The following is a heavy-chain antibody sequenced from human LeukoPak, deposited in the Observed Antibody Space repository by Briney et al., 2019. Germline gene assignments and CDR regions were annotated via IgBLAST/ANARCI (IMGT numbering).Heavy chain of an antibody. J-gene: IGHJ4*02. V-gene: IGHV1-24*01. CDR2: FDPEDGET. D-gene: IGHD1-26*01. CDR1: GYTLTELS. CDR3: VLPVGATRGVDY. Sequence: ASVKVSCKVSGYTLTELSMHWVRQAPGKGLEWMGGFDPEDGETIYAQKFQGRVTMTEDTSTDTAYMELSSLRSEDTAVYYCVLPVGATRGVDYWGQGTLDTVSS.